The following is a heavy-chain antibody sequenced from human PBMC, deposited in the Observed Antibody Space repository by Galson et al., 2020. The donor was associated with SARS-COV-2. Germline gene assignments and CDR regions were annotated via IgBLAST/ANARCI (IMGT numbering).Heavy chain of an antibody. D-gene: IGHD3-22*01. CDR1: EFTFSNYD. CDR2: ISSRGSTT. V-gene: IGHV3-48*03. Sequence: GSLRLSCAASEFTFSNYDMNWVRLAPGKGPEWLSYISSRGSTTFYADSVKGRFTVSSDNAKNSLFLQMNSLRAEDTAVYYCARSDYDGNGKAYFQHWGQGSLVTVSS. J-gene: IGHJ1*01. CDR3: ARSDYDGNGKAYFQH.